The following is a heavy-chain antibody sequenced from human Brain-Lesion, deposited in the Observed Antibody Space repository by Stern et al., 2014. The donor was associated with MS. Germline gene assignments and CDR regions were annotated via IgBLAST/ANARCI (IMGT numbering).Heavy chain of an antibody. Sequence: VQLVESGPGLVKPSQTLSLSCTVSGGSISSGGYYWSWIRQPAGKGLEWFGRIFNSGTTRYNPSPKSRVPITIDTSKNQFSLRLNPMTAADTAVYYCARGRVVPGFQYYATDVWGQGTTVIVSS. CDR3: ARGRVVPGFQYYATDV. CDR1: GGSISSGGYY. J-gene: IGHJ6*02. V-gene: IGHV4-61*02. CDR2: IFNSGTT. D-gene: IGHD2-2*01.